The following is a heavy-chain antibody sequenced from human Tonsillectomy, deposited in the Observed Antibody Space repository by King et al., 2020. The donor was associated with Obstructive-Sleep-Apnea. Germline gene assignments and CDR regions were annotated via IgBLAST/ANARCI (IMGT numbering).Heavy chain of an antibody. CDR2: FDPSDSYT. D-gene: IGHD3-22*01. J-gene: IGHJ4*02. CDR1: GYSFTSYW. CDR3: ATSPNHSDSSAYSPC. V-gene: IGHV5-10-1*01. Sequence: VQLVESGAEVKKPGESLRISCKGSGYSFTSYWIFWVRQMPGKGLEWMGSFDPSDSYTNYSPSFQGHVTFSTDKAISTAYLQWSSLKASDTAMYYCATSPNHSDSSAYSPCWGRGTLVTVCS.